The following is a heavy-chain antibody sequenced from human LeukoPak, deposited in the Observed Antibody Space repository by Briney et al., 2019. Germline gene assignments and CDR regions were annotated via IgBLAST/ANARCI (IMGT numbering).Heavy chain of an antibody. CDR2: IYSGGST. CDR1: GFTVSSNY. J-gene: IGHJ4*02. V-gene: IGHV3-53*01. D-gene: IGHD1-1*01. Sequence: GESLRLSCAASGFTVSSNYMSWVRQAPGKGLEWVSVIYSGGSTYYADSVKGRFTISRDNSKNTLYLQMNSLRAEDTAVYYCATERMTGSSYYFDYWGQGTLVTVSS. CDR3: ATERMTGSSYYFDY.